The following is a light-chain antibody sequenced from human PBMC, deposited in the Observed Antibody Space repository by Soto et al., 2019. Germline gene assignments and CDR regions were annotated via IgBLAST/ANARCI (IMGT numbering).Light chain of an antibody. J-gene: IGLJ3*02. CDR3: ETWDSNTHV. Sequence: QLVLTQSSSASASLGSSVKLTCTLSSGHSGYIIAWHQQQPGKSPRYLMKLEGSVSYNKGSGVPDRFSGSISGADRYRTISNLQFEDEADYYCETWDSNTHVFGGGTKLTVL. CDR1: SGHSGYI. CDR2: LEGSVSY. V-gene: IGLV4-60*02.